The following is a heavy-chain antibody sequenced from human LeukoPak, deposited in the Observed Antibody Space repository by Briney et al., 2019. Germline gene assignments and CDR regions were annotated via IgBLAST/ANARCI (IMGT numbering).Heavy chain of an antibody. CDR3: AKSSYYDSSGYYREYYFDY. D-gene: IGHD3-22*01. CDR2: ITGSAGST. CDR1: GFTFSNYW. Sequence: GGSLRLSCAASGFTFSNYWMSWVRQAPGKGLEWVSGITGSAGSTHYADSVKGRFTISRDNTKNTLYLQMNSLRAEDTAIYYCAKSSYYDSSGYYREYYFDYWGQGTLVTVSS. V-gene: IGHV3-23*01. J-gene: IGHJ4*02.